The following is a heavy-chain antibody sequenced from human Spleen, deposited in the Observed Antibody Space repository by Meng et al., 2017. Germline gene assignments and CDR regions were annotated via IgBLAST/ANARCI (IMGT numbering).Heavy chain of an antibody. CDR1: GFTFSSYS. D-gene: IGHD3-10*01. V-gene: IGHV3-23*01. CDR2: LSGGGFTT. J-gene: IGHJ4*02. Sequence: GESLKISCAASGFTFSSYSMNWVRQAPGKGLEWLAALSGGGFTTYYADSVKGRITISRHNSKNTLYLQVNSLRAEDTALYYCAKYSYGLGDYFDYWGQGALVTVSS. CDR3: AKYSYGLGDYFDY.